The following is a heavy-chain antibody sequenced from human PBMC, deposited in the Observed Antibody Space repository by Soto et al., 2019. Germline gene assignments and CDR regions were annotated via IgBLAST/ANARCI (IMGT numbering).Heavy chain of an antibody. CDR1: GLSFTTYG. Sequence: ECGGGVGQPGTSVILSCAASGLSFTTYGMNWLRLAPGKGLEWVALISYDGSNKLYADSVKGRFTISRDNSGNMVYLQMNSLRPEDTAVYYCACGRGECSDGYCSYFDYFQHWGQGALVTVSS. V-gene: IGHV3-30*03. CDR3: ACGRGECSDGYCSYFDYFQH. CDR2: ISYDGSNK. J-gene: IGHJ1*01. D-gene: IGHD2-15*01.